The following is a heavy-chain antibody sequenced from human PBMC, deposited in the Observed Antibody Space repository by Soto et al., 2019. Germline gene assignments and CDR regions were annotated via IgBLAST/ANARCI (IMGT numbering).Heavy chain of an antibody. CDR3: ARAFKGDIVARITLYYYGMGF. V-gene: IGHV1-69*13. D-gene: IGHD5-12*01. J-gene: IGHJ6*02. CDR1: GGTFSSYA. Sequence: GASVKVSCKASGGTFSSYAISWARQAPGQGLEWMGGIIPIFGTANYAQKFQGRVTITAGESTSTAYMELSSVRSEDTAVYYCARAFKGDIVARITLYYYGMGFWGQGTMVPVSS. CDR2: IIPIFGTA.